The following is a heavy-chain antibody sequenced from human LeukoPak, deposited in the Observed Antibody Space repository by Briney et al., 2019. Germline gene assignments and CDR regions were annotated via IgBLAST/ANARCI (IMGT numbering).Heavy chain of an antibody. V-gene: IGHV3-21*01. J-gene: IGHJ6*02. CDR3: AREYYDFWSGYYNYYYYGMDV. D-gene: IGHD3-3*01. Sequence: GGSLRLSCAASGFAFSSYSMNWVRQAPGKGLEWVSSISSSSSYIYYADSVKGRFTISRDNAKNSLYLQMNSLRAEDTAVYYCAREYYDFWSGYYNYYYYGMDVWGQGTTVTVSS. CDR2: ISSSSSYI. CDR1: GFAFSSYS.